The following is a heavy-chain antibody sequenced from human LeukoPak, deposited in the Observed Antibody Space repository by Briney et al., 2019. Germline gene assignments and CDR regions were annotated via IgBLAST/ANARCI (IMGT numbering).Heavy chain of an antibody. J-gene: IGHJ4*02. V-gene: IGHV1-18*01. CDR3: ARDPRITIFGVVYYYFDY. D-gene: IGHD3-3*01. CDR1: GYTLTSYG. Sequence: ASVKVSCKASGYTLTSYGISWVRQAPGQGLEWMGWISAYNGNTNYAQKLQGRVTMTTDTSTSTAYMELRSLRSDDTAVYYCARDPRITIFGVVYYYFDYWGQGTLVTVSS. CDR2: ISAYNGNT.